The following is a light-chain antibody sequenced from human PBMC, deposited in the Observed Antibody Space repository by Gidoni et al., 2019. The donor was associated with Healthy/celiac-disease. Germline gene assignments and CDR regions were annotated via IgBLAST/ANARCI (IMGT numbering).Light chain of an antibody. V-gene: IGKV1-9*01. CDR2: AAS. CDR1: QGISSY. Sequence: IQLTQSPSSLSASVGDRVTITCRASQGISSYLAWYQQKPGKAPKLLIYAASTLQSGGPSKFSRSGSGTDFTLTISSLQPEDFATYYCQQLNSYPALTFGGGTKVEIK. CDR3: QQLNSYPALT. J-gene: IGKJ4*01.